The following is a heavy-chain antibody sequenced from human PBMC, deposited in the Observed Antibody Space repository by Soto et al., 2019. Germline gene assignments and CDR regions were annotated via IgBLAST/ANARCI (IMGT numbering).Heavy chain of an antibody. V-gene: IGHV3-9*01. CDR1: VFTLDDYA. CDR3: VKDTYILVGATHLDS. CDR2: ISWNSDMI. J-gene: IGHJ4*02. D-gene: IGHD1-26*01. Sequence: SLRLSCSASVFTLDDYAMHWFRQGPGKGLEWVSGISWNSDMITYADSVKGRFTVSRDNAKNSLDLEMNSLRVEDTALYYCVKDTYILVGATHLDSWGQGTLVTVSS.